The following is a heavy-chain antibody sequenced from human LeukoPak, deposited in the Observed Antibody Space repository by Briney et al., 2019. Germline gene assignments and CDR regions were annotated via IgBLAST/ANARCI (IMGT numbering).Heavy chain of an antibody. D-gene: IGHD5-18*01. Sequence: PSETLSLTCAVSGGSISSSNWWSWVRQPPGKGLEWIGEIYHSGSTNYNPSLKSRVTISVDKSKNQFSLKLSSVTAADTAVYYCARDSQLWFTLDAFDIWGQGTVVTVSS. CDR3: ARDSQLWFTLDAFDI. CDR2: IYHSGST. J-gene: IGHJ3*02. CDR1: GGSISSSNW. V-gene: IGHV4-4*02.